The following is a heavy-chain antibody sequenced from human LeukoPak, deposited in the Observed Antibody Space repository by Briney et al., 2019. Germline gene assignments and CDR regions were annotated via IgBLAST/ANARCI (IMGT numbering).Heavy chain of an antibody. J-gene: IGHJ3*02. Sequence: PGGSLRLSCAASGFTFSSYAMHWVRQAPGKGLEWVSVIYSGGSTYYADSVKGRFTISRDNSKNTLYLQMNSLRAEDTAVYYCARGNGGLDAFDIWGQGTMVTVSS. V-gene: IGHV3-53*01. CDR1: GFTFSSYA. CDR2: IYSGGST. D-gene: IGHD2-15*01. CDR3: ARGNGGLDAFDI.